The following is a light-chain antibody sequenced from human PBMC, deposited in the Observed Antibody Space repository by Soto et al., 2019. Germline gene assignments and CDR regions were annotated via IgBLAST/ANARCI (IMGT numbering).Light chain of an antibody. CDR1: SSDVGGYNY. J-gene: IGLJ2*01. CDR2: DVS. V-gene: IGLV2-14*01. CDR3: SSYTSSSTPVV. Sequence: QSALTQPASVSGSPGQSITISCTGTSSDVGGYNYVSWYQQHPGKAPKLMLYDVSNRPSGVSNRFSGSKSGNTASLTISGLQAEDEAEDYCSSYTSSSTPVVFGGGTKLTVL.